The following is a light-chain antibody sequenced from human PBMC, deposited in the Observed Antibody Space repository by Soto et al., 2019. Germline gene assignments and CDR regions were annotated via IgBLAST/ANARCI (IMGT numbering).Light chain of an antibody. CDR1: SSNIGRNY. J-gene: IGLJ2*01. CDR2: RND. Sequence: QSVLTQPPSASGTPGQRVTISCSGSSSNIGRNYVYWYQQFPGSAPKLLIYRNDQRPSGVPDRFSGSKSGTSASLAISGPRSEDEADYYCAAWDDSLSAVVFGGGTKVTVL. CDR3: AAWDDSLSAVV. V-gene: IGLV1-47*01.